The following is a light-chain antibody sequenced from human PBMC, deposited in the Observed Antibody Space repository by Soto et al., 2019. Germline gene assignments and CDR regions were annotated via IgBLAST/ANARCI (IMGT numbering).Light chain of an antibody. V-gene: IGKV1-39*01. CDR2: AAS. CDR3: QQSYRTQYT. J-gene: IGKJ2*01. Sequence: DIQMTQSPSSLSASVGDRVTITCRAGQSISSYLNWYQQKPGKAPKLLIYAASSLRSGVPSRFSGSGSGTDFTLTISSLQPEDFATYYCQQSYRTQYTFGQGTKLEIK. CDR1: QSISSY.